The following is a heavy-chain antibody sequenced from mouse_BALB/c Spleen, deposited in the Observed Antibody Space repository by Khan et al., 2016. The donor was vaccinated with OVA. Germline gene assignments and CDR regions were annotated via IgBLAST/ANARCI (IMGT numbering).Heavy chain of an antibody. CDR2: ISSGGNYT. D-gene: IGHD2-1*01. CDR1: GFTFSSYT. V-gene: IGHV5-6-4*01. J-gene: IGHJ4*01. CDR3: TRGEGYYGNPYAIDF. Sequence: EVRLVESGGGLVKPGGSLKLSCAASGFTFSSYTMSWVRQTPEKRLEWVATISSGGNYTYYGDSVEGRVTLTRENAKNTRYVEMTRLKSEETAIYYCTRGEGYYGNPYAIDFWGQGTSVTVSS.